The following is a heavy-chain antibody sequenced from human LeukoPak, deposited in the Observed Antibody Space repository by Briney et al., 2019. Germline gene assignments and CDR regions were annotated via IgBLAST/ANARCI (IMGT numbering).Heavy chain of an antibody. Sequence: SETLSLTCTVSGGSVTTYYWSWIRQLPGKGLEWIGNIYYSGSTYYNPSLKSRATISVDTSKNQFSLRLSSMTAADTAVYYCARGSGTTVTTAYFDPWGQGTLVTVSS. J-gene: IGHJ5*02. CDR2: IYYSGST. D-gene: IGHD4-17*01. CDR1: GGSVTTYY. V-gene: IGHV4-59*06. CDR3: ARGSGTTVTTAYFDP.